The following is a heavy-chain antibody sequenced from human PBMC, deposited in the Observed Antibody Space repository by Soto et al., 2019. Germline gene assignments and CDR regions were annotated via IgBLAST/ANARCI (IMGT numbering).Heavy chain of an antibody. Sequence: GGSLRLSCAASGFTFSSYWMTWVRQAPGKGLEWVANIKQSGSETYYVDSVKGRFTISRDDAKNSLYLQMNTLRAEDTAVYYCARGYSIDYWGQGTLVTVSS. CDR1: GFTFSSYW. CDR3: ARGYSIDY. J-gene: IGHJ4*02. D-gene: IGHD5-18*01. V-gene: IGHV3-7*03. CDR2: IKQSGSET.